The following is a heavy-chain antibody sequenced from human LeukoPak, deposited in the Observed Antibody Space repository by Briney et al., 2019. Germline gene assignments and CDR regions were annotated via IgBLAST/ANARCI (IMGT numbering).Heavy chain of an antibody. Sequence: GASVKVSCKASGYTFTSYGISWVRQAPGQGLEWMGWISAYNGNTNYAQKLQGRVTTTTDTSTSTAYMELRSLRSDDTAVYYCARAVESGSYYYYYGMDVWGQGTTVTVSS. D-gene: IGHD1-26*01. CDR2: ISAYNGNT. V-gene: IGHV1-18*01. CDR3: ARAVESGSYYYYYGMDV. J-gene: IGHJ6*02. CDR1: GYTFTSYG.